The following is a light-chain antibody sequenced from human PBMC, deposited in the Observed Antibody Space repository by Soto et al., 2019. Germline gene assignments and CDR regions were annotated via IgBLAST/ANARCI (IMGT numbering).Light chain of an antibody. CDR3: QQRNHWPPLT. CDR2: DAS. Sequence: EIVLTQSPATLSLSPGERATLSCRASQSISSDLAWYQQKPGQPPRLLIYDASNRATGIPARFSGSGSGTDFTLTISSLEPEDFAVYYCQQRNHWPPLTFGGGTKVEFK. J-gene: IGKJ4*01. CDR1: QSISSD. V-gene: IGKV3-11*01.